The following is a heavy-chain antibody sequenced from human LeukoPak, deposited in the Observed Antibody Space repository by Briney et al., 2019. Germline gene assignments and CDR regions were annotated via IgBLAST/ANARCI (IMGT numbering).Heavy chain of an antibody. V-gene: IGHV3-9*01. D-gene: IGHD3-22*01. J-gene: IGHJ3*01. Sequence: PGGSLRLSCAASGFTFDDYAMHWVRQAPGKGLEWVSGISWNSGSIGYADSVKGRFTISRDNAKNSLYLQMNSLRAEDTALYYCARVYYDSSETNDAFDLWGQGTMVTVSS. CDR1: GFTFDDYA. CDR3: ARVYYDSSETNDAFDL. CDR2: ISWNSGSI.